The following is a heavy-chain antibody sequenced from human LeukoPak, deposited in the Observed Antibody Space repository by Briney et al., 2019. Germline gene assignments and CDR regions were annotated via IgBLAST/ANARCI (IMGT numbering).Heavy chain of an antibody. CDR1: GGTFSSYA. CDR2: IIPIFGTA. CDR3: ATRGITGTPDY. D-gene: IGHD1-20*01. Sequence: GASVKVSCKASGGTFSSYAISWVRQASGQGLEWMGGIIPIFGTANYAQKFQGRVTMTEDTSTDTAYMELSSLRSEDTAVYYCATRGITGTPDYWGQGTLVTVSS. J-gene: IGHJ4*02. V-gene: IGHV1-69*06.